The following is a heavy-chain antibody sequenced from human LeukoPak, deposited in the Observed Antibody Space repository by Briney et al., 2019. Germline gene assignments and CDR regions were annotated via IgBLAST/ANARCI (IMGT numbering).Heavy chain of an antibody. V-gene: IGHV4-31*03. CDR3: ARDGEGGSGV. J-gene: IGHJ6*02. CDR1: GGSISSSSYY. Sequence: KASETLSLTCTVSGGSISSSSYYWGWIRQPPGKGLEWIGYIYDSGSTYYNPSLKSRVTISVDTSKNQFSLKLSSVTAADTAVYYCARDGEGGSGVWGQGTTVTVSS. D-gene: IGHD3-10*01. CDR2: IYDSGST.